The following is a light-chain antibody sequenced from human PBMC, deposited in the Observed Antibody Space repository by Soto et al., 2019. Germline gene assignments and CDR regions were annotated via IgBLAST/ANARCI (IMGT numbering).Light chain of an antibody. J-gene: IGKJ5*01. CDR3: QHSYSNFPIT. Sequence: DIQVTQSPSSRSASVGDRVTISCRASQSISGYLNWYQQKPGKAPNLLIFDASSLQSGVPSRFSGRGSGAEYTLTISSLQPEDFATYFCQHSYSNFPITFGQGTRLEIK. CDR1: QSISGY. CDR2: DAS. V-gene: IGKV1-39*01.